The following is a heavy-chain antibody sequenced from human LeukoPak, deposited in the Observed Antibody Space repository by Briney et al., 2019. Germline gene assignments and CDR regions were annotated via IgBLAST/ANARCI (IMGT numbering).Heavy chain of an antibody. CDR1: GFTFNNYG. Sequence: PGGSLRLSCGASGFTFNNYGMNWVRQAPGKGLEWVSVVSTSGDNGYYADSVQGRFTISRDNSKNSLYLQMNSLRAEDTAVYYCAKGGTGTTVRYFDYWGQGTLVTVSS. CDR3: AKGGTGTTVRYFDY. D-gene: IGHD1-7*01. CDR2: VSTSGDNG. V-gene: IGHV3-23*01. J-gene: IGHJ4*02.